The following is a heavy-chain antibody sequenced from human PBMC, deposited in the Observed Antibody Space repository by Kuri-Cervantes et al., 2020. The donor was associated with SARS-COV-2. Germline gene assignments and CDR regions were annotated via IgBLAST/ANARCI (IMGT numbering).Heavy chain of an antibody. J-gene: IGHJ4*02. CDR3: ASGILYRWEGYSDY. CDR1: GITVSTNY. Sequence: GESLKISCAASGITVSTNYMNWVRQAPGKGLEWLSVMYSGRSTYYADSVKGRFTISRDTSKNTVCLQMNSLRGDDTAVYYCASGILYRWEGYSDYWGQGTLVTVSS. CDR2: MYSGRST. V-gene: IGHV3-53*01. D-gene: IGHD2-15*01.